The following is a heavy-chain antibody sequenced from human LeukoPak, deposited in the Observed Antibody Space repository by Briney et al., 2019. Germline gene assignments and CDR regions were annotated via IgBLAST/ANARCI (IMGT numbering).Heavy chain of an antibody. Sequence: SETLSLTCTVSGGSISSSSHYWVWIRQPPGKGLEWIGSINYSGNTYYNPSVKSRVTISIDTSKSQFSLEVRSVTAADTAVYYCGRSAGFVHFDHWGQGTLVTVSS. J-gene: IGHJ4*02. D-gene: IGHD3-16*01. CDR3: GRSAGFVHFDH. CDR2: INYSGNT. V-gene: IGHV4-39*07. CDR1: GGSISSSSHY.